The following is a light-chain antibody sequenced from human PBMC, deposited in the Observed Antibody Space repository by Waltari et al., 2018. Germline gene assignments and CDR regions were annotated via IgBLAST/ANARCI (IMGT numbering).Light chain of an antibody. CDR2: DVS. V-gene: IGLV2-14*01. J-gene: IGLJ1*01. CDR3: SSYTTNSTEV. CDR1: SGDVGAYDY. Sequence: QSALTQPASLSGSPGPSITIPCTGTSGDVGAYDYVSWYQQHSGKAPKLMIYDVSKRPSGVSNRFSGAKSGNTASLTISGLQAEDEADYYCSSYTTNSTEVFGTGTTVTVL.